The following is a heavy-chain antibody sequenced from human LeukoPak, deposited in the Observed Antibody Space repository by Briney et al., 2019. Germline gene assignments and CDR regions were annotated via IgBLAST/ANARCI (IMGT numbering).Heavy chain of an antibody. CDR1: GFTFSSYW. Sequence: GGSLRLSCAASGFTFSSYWMSWVRQAPGKGLEWVANIKQDGSEKYYVDSVKGRFTISRDNAKNSLYLQMNSLRAEDTAVYYCARALRYSYGPRKRYYFDYWGQGTLVTVSS. CDR3: ARALRYSYGPRKRYYFDY. D-gene: IGHD5-18*01. J-gene: IGHJ4*02. V-gene: IGHV3-7*01. CDR2: IKQDGSEK.